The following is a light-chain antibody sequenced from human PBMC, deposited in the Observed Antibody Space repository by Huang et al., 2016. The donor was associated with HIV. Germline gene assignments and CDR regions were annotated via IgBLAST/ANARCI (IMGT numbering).Light chain of an antibody. Sequence: AIQMTQSPSSLSESVGARVTITGRASQGITDDLAWYQQKPGKAPQLLIAGASTLRSGVPARVSGSGSGTDFTLTISSLQPEDYATYYCLQDHNYPRTFGQGTKVEI. CDR1: QGITDD. CDR3: LQDHNYPRT. CDR2: GAS. J-gene: IGKJ1*01. V-gene: IGKV1-6*01.